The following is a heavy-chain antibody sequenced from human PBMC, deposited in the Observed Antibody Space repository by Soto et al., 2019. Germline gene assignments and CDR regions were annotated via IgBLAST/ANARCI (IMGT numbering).Heavy chain of an antibody. Sequence: QVQLVESGGGVVQPGKSLRLSCAASGFTFSSYGMHWVRQAPGKGLEWVAVIWYDGSTKYYADSVKGRFTISRDNSKNTLYLQMNSLRAEDTAVYYCAREWEIAAAGNRNWFYPWGQGTLVTVSS. D-gene: IGHD6-13*01. J-gene: IGHJ5*02. CDR3: AREWEIAAAGNRNWFYP. V-gene: IGHV3-33*01. CDR1: GFTFSSYG. CDR2: IWYDGSTK.